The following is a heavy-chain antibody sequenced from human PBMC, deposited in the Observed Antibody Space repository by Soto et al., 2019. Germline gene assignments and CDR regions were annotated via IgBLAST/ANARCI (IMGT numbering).Heavy chain of an antibody. D-gene: IGHD1-20*01. V-gene: IGHV1-8*02. J-gene: IGHJ4*02. CDR1: GYTFTDYD. CDR3: TRNLYNTGDFDH. CDR2: MTPKSGYT. Sequence: QVQLMQSGAEVRKPGASVKVSCKASGYTFTDYDINSVRQATGQGLGWLGWMTPKSGYTGYAQKFQGRVTLTRDTSRGTAYMELSSLTSEDAAVYYCTRNLYNTGDFDHWGQGTLVTVSS.